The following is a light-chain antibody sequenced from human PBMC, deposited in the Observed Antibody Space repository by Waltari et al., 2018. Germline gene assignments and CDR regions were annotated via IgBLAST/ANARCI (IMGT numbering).Light chain of an antibody. V-gene: IGKV4-1*01. CDR3: QQYYTSPWT. J-gene: IGKJ1*01. CDR2: WTSTRGS. CDR1: QSVLNSSNNKNY. Sequence: DIVMTQSPDSLAVSLGERATINCKSSQSVLNSSNNKNYLAWYQQKPGQPPKLLIYWTSTRGSTRESWVPDRFSCSGSGTDFTLTIISLQSEDVAVYFFQQYYTSPWTFVQCTNVEIK.